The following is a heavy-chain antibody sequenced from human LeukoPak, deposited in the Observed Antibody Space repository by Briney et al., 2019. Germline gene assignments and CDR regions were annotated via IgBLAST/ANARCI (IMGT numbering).Heavy chain of an antibody. Sequence: LPGGSLRLSCAASGFIFSTYGMHWVRQAPGKGLEWVAFLRYDGSKTQYVDSVKGRFTVSREQSKNTLYLRMNSLRFEDTAVYYCVKDFVGWQQLSTGPFDFWGQGTPVTVSS. V-gene: IGHV3-30*02. D-gene: IGHD5-24*01. CDR3: VKDFVGWQQLSTGPFDF. CDR2: LRYDGSKT. CDR1: GFIFSTYG. J-gene: IGHJ4*02.